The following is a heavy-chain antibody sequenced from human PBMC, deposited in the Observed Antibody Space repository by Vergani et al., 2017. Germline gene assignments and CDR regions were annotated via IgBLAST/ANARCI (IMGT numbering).Heavy chain of an antibody. V-gene: IGHV3-21*01. Sequence: EVQLVESGGGLVKPGGSLRLSCAASGFTFSSYSMNWVRQAPGKGLEWVSSISSSSSYIYYADSVKSRFTISRDNAKNSLYLQMNSLRAEDTAVYYCARDEYYDFWSGYYSGHGDYWGQGTLVTVSS. CDR2: ISSSSSYI. CDR3: ARDEYYDFWSGYYSGHGDY. J-gene: IGHJ4*02. CDR1: GFTFSSYS. D-gene: IGHD3-3*01.